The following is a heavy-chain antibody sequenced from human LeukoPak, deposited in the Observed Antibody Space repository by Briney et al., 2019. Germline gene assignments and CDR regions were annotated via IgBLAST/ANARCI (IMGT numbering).Heavy chain of an antibody. Sequence: GASVKVSCKASGYTFTGYYMQWVRQAPGQGLEWMGWINPNSGGTNYAQKFQGWVTMTRDTSISTAYMELSRLRSDDTAVYYCARELDIGGSQVYGMDVWGKGTTATVSS. D-gene: IGHD2-15*01. CDR1: GYTFTGYY. CDR3: ARELDIGGSQVYGMDV. V-gene: IGHV1-2*04. J-gene: IGHJ6*04. CDR2: INPNSGGT.